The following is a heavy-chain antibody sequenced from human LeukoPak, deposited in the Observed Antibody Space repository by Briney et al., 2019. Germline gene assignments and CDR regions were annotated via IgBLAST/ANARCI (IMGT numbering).Heavy chain of an antibody. D-gene: IGHD6-19*01. CDR1: GFTFSSYA. CDR2: LSATGGST. J-gene: IGHJ6*03. CDR3: ARHSSGWPGVYYYYYMDV. V-gene: IGHV3-23*01. Sequence: GGSLRLSCVASGFTFSSYAMTWVRQAPGKGLEWVSALSATGGSTYYADSVKGRFTISRDNAKNSLYLQMNSLRAEDTAVYYCARHSSGWPGVYYYYYMDVWGKGTTVTISS.